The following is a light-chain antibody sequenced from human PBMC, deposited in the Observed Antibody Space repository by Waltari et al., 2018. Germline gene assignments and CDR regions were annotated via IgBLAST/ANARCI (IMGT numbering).Light chain of an antibody. J-gene: IGLJ2*01. CDR2: EVS. V-gene: IGLV2-14*01. CDR1: SSDVGGFNY. CDR3: ISFTNTKTLV. Sequence: QSALTQPASVSGSPGQSITISCTGTSSDVGGFNYVSWYQQHPGKAPKPIIYEVSNRPPGISPRFPGSKSGNTASLTISGLQAEDEADYYCISFTNTKTLVFGGGTKLTVL.